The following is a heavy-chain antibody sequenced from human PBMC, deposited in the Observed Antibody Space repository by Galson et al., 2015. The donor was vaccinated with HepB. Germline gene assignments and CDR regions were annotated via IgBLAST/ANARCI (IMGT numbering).Heavy chain of an antibody. Sequence: ETLSLTCAVYGGSFSGYYWSWIRQPPGKGLEWIGEINHSGSTNYNPSLKSRVTISVDTSKNQFSLKLSSVTAADTAVYYCARLSCSSTSCHPPTNYYYGMDVWGQGTTVTVSS. CDR2: INHSGST. V-gene: IGHV4-34*01. CDR1: GGSFSGYY. J-gene: IGHJ6*02. CDR3: ARLSCSSTSCHPPTNYYYGMDV. D-gene: IGHD2-2*01.